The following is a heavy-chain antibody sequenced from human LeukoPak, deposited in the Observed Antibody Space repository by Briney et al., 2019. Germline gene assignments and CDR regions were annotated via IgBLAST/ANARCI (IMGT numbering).Heavy chain of an antibody. V-gene: IGHV3-48*01. D-gene: IGHD2-21*02. Sequence: LSGGSLRLFCAASGFTFNSYSMNWVRQAPGKGLEWISYISRTGTTIYYADSVKGRFTDSRDNAKNSLYLQMNRLRSEDTGLYFCARDLGSGDHGLLVWGQGPLLTVSS. CDR1: GFTFNSYS. J-gene: IGHJ4*02. CDR3: ARDLGSGDHGLLV. CDR2: ISRTGTTI.